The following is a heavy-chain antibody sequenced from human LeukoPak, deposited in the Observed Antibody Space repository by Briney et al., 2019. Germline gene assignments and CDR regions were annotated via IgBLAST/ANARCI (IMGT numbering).Heavy chain of an antibody. Sequence: SETLSLTCTVSGGSISSSSYYWGWIRQPPGKGLEWIGSIYYSGNTYYNPSLQSRVTISVDTSKNQFSLKLTSVTAADTAVYYCARDQLPHYYGSGSQIDYRGQGTLVTVSS. D-gene: IGHD3-10*01. CDR2: IYYSGNT. V-gene: IGHV4-39*07. CDR1: GGSISSSSYY. J-gene: IGHJ4*02. CDR3: ARDQLPHYYGSGSQIDY.